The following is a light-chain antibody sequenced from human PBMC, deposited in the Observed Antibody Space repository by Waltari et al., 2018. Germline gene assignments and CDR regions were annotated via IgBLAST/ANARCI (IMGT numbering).Light chain of an antibody. V-gene: IGKV3-11*01. CDR3: QQSSRWPLT. Sequence: EIVLTQSPATLSLSPGERATLSGRASKSIRNYLGWYQQRVGEPPRLLIYDASTRATGIPARFSGSGSGTDCTLTISSLEPEDCAVYYCQQSSRWPLTFVGGTKVEIK. J-gene: IGKJ4*01. CDR1: KSIRNY. CDR2: DAS.